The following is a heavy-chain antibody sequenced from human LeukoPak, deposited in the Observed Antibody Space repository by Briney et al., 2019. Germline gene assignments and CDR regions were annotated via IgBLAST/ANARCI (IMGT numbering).Heavy chain of an antibody. V-gene: IGHV4-59*12. D-gene: IGHD6-13*01. J-gene: IGHJ4*02. CDR1: GGSISSYY. CDR2: IYYSGST. Sequence: SETLSLTCTVSGGSISSYYWSWIRQPPGKGLEWIGYIYYSGSTNYNPSLKSRVTISVDTSKNQFSLKLSSVTAADTAVYYCARAPYGGTGYSSSWYDYWGQGTLVTVSS. CDR3: ARAPYGGTGYSSSWYDY.